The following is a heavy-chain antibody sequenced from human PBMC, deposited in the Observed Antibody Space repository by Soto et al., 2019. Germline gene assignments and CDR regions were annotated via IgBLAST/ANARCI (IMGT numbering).Heavy chain of an antibody. J-gene: IGHJ6*02. CDR3: ASSDSSGYYRYYYYYGMDV. D-gene: IGHD3-22*01. CDR1: GYTFTSYY. CDR2: INPNSGGT. Sequence: ASVKVSCKASGYTFTSYYMHWVRQAPGQGLEWMGWINPNSGGTNYAQKFQGRVTMTRDTSISTAYMELSRLRSDDTAVYYCASSDSSGYYRYYYYYGMDVWGQGTTVTVSS. V-gene: IGHV1-2*02.